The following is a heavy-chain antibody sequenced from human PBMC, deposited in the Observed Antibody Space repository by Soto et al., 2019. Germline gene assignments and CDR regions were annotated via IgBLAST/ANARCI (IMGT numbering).Heavy chain of an antibody. J-gene: IGHJ4*02. Sequence: GGSLRLSCAASGFTFSSYGMHWVRQAPGKGLEWVAVISYDGSNKYYADSVKGRFTISRDNSKNTLYLQMNSLRAEDTAVYYCAKDRHSSWYYFDYWGQGTLVTVSS. CDR1: GFTFSSYG. CDR3: AKDRHSSWYYFDY. CDR2: ISYDGSNK. D-gene: IGHD6-13*01. V-gene: IGHV3-30*18.